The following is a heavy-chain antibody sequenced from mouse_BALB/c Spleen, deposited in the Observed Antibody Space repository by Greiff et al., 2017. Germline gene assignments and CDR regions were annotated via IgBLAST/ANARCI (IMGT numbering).Heavy chain of an antibody. Sequence: EVQLQQSGPELVKPGASVKISCKASGYSFTGYFMNWVMQSHGKSLEWIGRINPYNGDTFYNQKFKGKATLTVDKSSSTAHMELRSLASEDSAVYYCAGLLSWFAYWGQGTLVTVSA. CDR1: GYSFTGYF. CDR2: INPYNGDT. CDR3: AGLLSWFAY. D-gene: IGHD2-1*01. J-gene: IGHJ3*01. V-gene: IGHV1-20*02.